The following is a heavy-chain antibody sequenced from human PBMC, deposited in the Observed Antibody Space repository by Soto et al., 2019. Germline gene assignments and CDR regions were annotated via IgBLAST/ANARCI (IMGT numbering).Heavy chain of an antibody. CDR3: ARSVAGPGAHKDY. CDR1: AGSTSGSY. Sequence: SETLSLTCILSAGSTSGSYWSWIRHSPGKGLEWLGYVYYTGSTNFSPCLRSRVSIAADTSKNEFSLRLRSLTAADTAVYFCARSVAGPGAHKDYWGQGTQVTVSS. D-gene: IGHD7-27*01. J-gene: IGHJ4*02. CDR2: VYYTGST. V-gene: IGHV4-59*01.